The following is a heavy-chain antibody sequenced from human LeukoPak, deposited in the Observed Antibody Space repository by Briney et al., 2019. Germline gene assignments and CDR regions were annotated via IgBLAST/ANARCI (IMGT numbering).Heavy chain of an antibody. CDR2: ISSSGSTI. V-gene: IGHV3-48*03. Sequence: GGSLRLSCAASGFTFSSYEMNWVRQAPGKGLEWVSYISSSGSTIYYADSVKGRFTISRDNSKNTLYLQMNNLRSEDTAVYYCARDNSVRDEAWWFNPWGQGTLVTVSS. CDR1: GFTFSSYE. CDR3: ARDNSVRDEAWWFNP. J-gene: IGHJ5*02. D-gene: IGHD5-24*01.